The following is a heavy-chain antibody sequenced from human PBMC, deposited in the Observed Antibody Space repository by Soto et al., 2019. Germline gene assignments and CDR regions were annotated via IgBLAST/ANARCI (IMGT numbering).Heavy chain of an antibody. CDR3: ARDLTPGGSDV. CDR1: GLTFDGHA. Sequence: SLSLSCVVSGLTFDGHAMHWVRQGPRKGLEWISGIFWSGGSVGYADSVKGRFTVSRDKAKNSLYLQMDSLSADVTALYYCARDLTPGGSDVWGQGTTVTVSS. J-gene: IGHJ6*02. D-gene: IGHD3-10*01. V-gene: IGHV3-9*01. CDR2: IFWSGGSV.